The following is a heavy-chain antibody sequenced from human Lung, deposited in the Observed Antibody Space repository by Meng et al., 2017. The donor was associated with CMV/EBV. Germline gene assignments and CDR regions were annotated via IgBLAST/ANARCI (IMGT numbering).Heavy chain of an antibody. Sequence: GGSLRLSCKGSGYSFTSYWIGWVRQLPGKGLEWMGIIYPGDSDTRYSPSFQGQVTISADKSISTAYLQWSSLKASDTAMYYCARSFYDFWGGYTDYYYGLDFWGQGTTVTVSS. V-gene: IGHV5-51*01. CDR2: IYPGDSDT. CDR1: GYSFTSYW. J-gene: IGHJ6*01. CDR3: ARSFYDFWGGYTDYYYGLDF. D-gene: IGHD3-3*01.